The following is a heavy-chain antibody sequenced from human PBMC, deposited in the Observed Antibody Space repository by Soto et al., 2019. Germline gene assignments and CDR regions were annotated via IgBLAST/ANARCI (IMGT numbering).Heavy chain of an antibody. Sequence: HPGGSLRLSCVASGFTFSNYAMSWVRQAPGKGLEWVSAISSNGGSTYYPDSVNGRFTISRDNSKNTLYLQMNSLRAEDTAVYYCAKGEGPALYYDSSGHDYWGQGTLVTVSS. CDR1: GFTFSNYA. V-gene: IGHV3-23*01. J-gene: IGHJ4*02. CDR2: ISSNGGST. CDR3: AKGEGPALYYDSSGHDY. D-gene: IGHD3-22*01.